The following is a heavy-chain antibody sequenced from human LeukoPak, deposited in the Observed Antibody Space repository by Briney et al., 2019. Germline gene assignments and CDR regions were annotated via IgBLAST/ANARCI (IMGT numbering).Heavy chain of an antibody. CDR3: ARAHYDSSGRPYNWFDP. V-gene: IGHV4-38-2*02. Sequence: SETLSLTCTVSGYSISSGYYWGWIRQPPGKGLEWIGSIYHSGSTYYNPSLKSRVTISVDTSKNQFSLKLSSVTAADTAVYYCARAHYDSSGRPYNWFDPWGQGTLVTVSS. CDR2: IYHSGST. CDR1: GYSISSGYY. D-gene: IGHD3-22*01. J-gene: IGHJ5*02.